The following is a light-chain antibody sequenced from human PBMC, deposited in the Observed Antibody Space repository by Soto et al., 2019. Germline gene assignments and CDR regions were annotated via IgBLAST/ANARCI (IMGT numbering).Light chain of an antibody. CDR2: STN. V-gene: IGLV8-61*01. Sequence: QTVVTQEPSFSVSPGGTVTLTCGLSSGSVSTTYSPTWYQQTPGQAPRTVIYSTNTRSSGVPDRFSGSILGNKAALTITGAQADDVSDYYCVLYMGSGIWVFGGGTKLTVL. J-gene: IGLJ3*02. CDR1: SGSVSTTYS. CDR3: VLYMGSGIWV.